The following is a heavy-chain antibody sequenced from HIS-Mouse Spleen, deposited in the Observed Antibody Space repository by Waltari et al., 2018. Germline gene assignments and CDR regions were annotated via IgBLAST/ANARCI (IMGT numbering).Heavy chain of an antibody. CDR3: AREIPYSSSWYDWYFDL. CDR1: GSSISSSSYY. Sequence: QLQLQESGPGLVKPSETLSLTCTVSGSSISSSSYYWGWIRQPPGKGLEWIGSIYYSGSTDYNPSLKSRVTISVDTSKNQFSLKLSSVTAADTAVYYCAREIPYSSSWYDWYFDLWCRGTLVTVSS. V-gene: IGHV4-39*07. J-gene: IGHJ2*01. CDR2: IYYSGST. D-gene: IGHD6-13*01.